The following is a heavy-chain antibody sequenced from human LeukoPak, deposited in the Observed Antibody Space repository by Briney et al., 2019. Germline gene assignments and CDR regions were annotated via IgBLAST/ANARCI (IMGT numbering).Heavy chain of an antibody. D-gene: IGHD3-10*01. CDR2: IYYSGST. Sequence: PSETLSLTCTVSGGSISSYYWGWIRQPPGKGLEWIGYIYYSGSTNYNPSLKSRVTISVDTSKNQFSLKLSSVTAADTAVYYCARDPMVPPYWYSDLWGRGTLVTVSS. CDR3: ARDPMVPPYWYSDL. J-gene: IGHJ2*01. CDR1: GGSISSYY. V-gene: IGHV4-59*01.